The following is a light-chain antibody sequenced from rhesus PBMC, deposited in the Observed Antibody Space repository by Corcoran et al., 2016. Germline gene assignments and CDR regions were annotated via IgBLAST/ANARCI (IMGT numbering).Light chain of an antibody. CDR2: GAS. CDR1: QSVSNN. Sequence: EIVMTQFPATLSLSPGERATLSCRASQSVSNNLAWYQQKPGQAPPLLISGASNRATGIPDRFSGSGSGTDFTLTISRLDPKVFAVFYCRLCLNWPLTFGGGTKVRIK. J-gene: IGKJ4*01. CDR3: RLCLNWPLT. V-gene: IGKV3-42*03.